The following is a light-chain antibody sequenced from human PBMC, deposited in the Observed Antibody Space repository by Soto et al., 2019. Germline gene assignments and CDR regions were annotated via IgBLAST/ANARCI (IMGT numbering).Light chain of an antibody. V-gene: IGKV3-15*01. CDR3: QQYSSHST. CDR2: GAS. J-gene: IGKJ5*01. Sequence: EILMTQSPATLSVSPGERATLSCRASQSVSSNLAWYQQKPGQAPRLLIYGASTRATGIPDRFSGSGSGTEFTLTISSLQSEDFAVYYCQQYSSHSTFGQGTRLEI. CDR1: QSVSSN.